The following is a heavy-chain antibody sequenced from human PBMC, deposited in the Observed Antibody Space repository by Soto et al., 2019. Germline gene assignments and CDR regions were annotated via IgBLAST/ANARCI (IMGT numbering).Heavy chain of an antibody. CDR3: AKDRYWYSSGWTHLDY. CDR1: GFTFDDYA. Sequence: PGGSLRLSCAASGFTFDDYAMHWVRQAPGKGLEWVSGISWNSGSIGYADSVKGRFTISRDNAKNSLYLQMNSLRAGDTALYYCAKDRYWYSSGWTHLDYWGQGTLVTVSS. J-gene: IGHJ4*02. V-gene: IGHV3-9*01. D-gene: IGHD6-19*01. CDR2: ISWNSGSI.